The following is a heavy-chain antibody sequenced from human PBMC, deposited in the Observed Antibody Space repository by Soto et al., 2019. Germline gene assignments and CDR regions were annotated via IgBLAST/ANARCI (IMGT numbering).Heavy chain of an antibody. CDR1: GFTVSSNY. CDR2: ISSSGSTI. D-gene: IGHD3-22*01. V-gene: IGHV3-11*04. Sequence: PGGSLRLSCAASGFTVSSNYMSWVRQAPGKGLEWVSYISSSGSTIYYADSVKGRFTISRDNAKNSLYLQMNSLRAEDTAVYYCASLVVITMIVVVPNDAFDIWGQGTMVTVSS. CDR3: ASLVVITMIVVVPNDAFDI. J-gene: IGHJ3*02.